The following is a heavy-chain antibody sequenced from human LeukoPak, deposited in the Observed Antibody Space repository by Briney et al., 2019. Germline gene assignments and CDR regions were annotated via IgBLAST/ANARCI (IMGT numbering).Heavy chain of an antibody. CDR2: INHSGNT. V-gene: IGHV4-34*01. D-gene: IGHD3-10*01. J-gene: IGHJ5*02. CDR1: GGSFSGYY. Sequence: SETLSLTCAVYGGSFSGYYWSWIRQPPGKGLEWIGEINHSGNTNYNPSLKSRVTISVDTSKNQFSLKSSSVTAADTAVYYCARFKSAGSYNWFDPWGQGTLVTVSS. CDR3: ARFKSAGSYNWFDP.